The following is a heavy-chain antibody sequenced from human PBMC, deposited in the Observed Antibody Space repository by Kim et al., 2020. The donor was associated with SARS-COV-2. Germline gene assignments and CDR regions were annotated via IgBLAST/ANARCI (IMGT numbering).Heavy chain of an antibody. CDR3: ARVGDYVWGSYRGNWFDP. V-gene: IGHV1-69*06. CDR2: IIPIFGTA. J-gene: IGHJ5*02. CDR1: GGTFSSYA. Sequence: SVKVSCKASGGTFSSYAISWVRQAPGQGLEWMGGIIPIFGTANYAQKFQGRVTITADKSTSTAYMELSSLRSEDTAVYYCARVGDYVWGSYRGNWFDPWGQGTLVTVSS. D-gene: IGHD3-16*02.